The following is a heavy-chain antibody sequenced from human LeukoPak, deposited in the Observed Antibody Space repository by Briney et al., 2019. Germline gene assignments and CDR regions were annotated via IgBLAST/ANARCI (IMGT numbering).Heavy chain of an antibody. J-gene: IGHJ4*02. CDR3: ARSVDSSGYNPDY. CDR1: GGTFSSYA. D-gene: IGHD3-22*01. Sequence: ASVKVSCKASGGTFSSYAISWVRQAPGQGLEWMGRIIPILGIANYAQKFQGRVTITADKSTSTAYMELSSLRSEDTAVYYCARSVDSSGYNPDYWGQGTLVTVSS. CDR2: IIPILGIA. V-gene: IGHV1-69*04.